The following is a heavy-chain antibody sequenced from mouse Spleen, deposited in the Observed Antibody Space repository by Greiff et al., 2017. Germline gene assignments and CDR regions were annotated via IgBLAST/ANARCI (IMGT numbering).Heavy chain of an antibody. D-gene: IGHD1-1*01. CDR3: ARPPYYYGSSPFPY. Sequence: EVKLMESGGGLVKPGGSLKLSCAASGFTFSSYAMSWVRQTPEKRLEWVATISSGGDNTYYPDSVKGRFTISRNNAKNTLYLQMSSLKSEDTAMYYCARPPYYYGSSPFPYWGQGTLVTVSA. J-gene: IGHJ3*01. V-gene: IGHV5-9*04. CDR2: ISSGGDNT. CDR1: GFTFSSYA.